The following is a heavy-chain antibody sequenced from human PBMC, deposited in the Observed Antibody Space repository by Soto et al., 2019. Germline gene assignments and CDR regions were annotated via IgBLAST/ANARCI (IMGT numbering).Heavy chain of an antibody. V-gene: IGHV3-9*01. CDR3: AKDFSDIWDYRRDFDY. D-gene: IGHD1-7*01. CDR1: GFTFDDYA. J-gene: IGHJ4*02. Sequence: EVQLVESGGGLVQPGRSRRLSCGASGFTFDDYAMHWVRQAPGKGLEWVSGISWNSGSIGYADSVKGRFTISRDNAKSSLYLQMNSLTPEDTALYYCAKDFSDIWDYRRDFDYWGQGTLVTVSS. CDR2: ISWNSGSI.